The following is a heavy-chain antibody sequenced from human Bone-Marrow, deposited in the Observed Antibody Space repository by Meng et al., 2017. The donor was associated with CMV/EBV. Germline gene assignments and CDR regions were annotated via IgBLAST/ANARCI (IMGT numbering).Heavy chain of an antibody. CDR1: GFTFSSYA. V-gene: IGHV3-30-3*01. J-gene: IGHJ5*02. CDR2: ISYDGSNK. CDR3: APRAVVRGVRVGLNWFDP. Sequence: GSLRLSCAASGFTFSSYAMHWVRQAPGKGLEWVAVISYDGSNKYYADSVKGRFTISRDNSKNTLYLQMNSLRAEDTAVYYCAPRAVVRGVRVGLNWFDPWGQGTLVTVSS. D-gene: IGHD3-10*01.